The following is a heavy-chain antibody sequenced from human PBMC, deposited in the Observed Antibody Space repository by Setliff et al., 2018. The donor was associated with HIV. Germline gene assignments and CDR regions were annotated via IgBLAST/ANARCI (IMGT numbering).Heavy chain of an antibody. V-gene: IGHV4-61*09. CDR3: ARAHTGGWSR. D-gene: IGHD6-19*01. J-gene: IGHJ4*02. Sequence: SETLSLTCTVSGGSIRSGSYHWTWIRQPAGKGLEWVGHIYTTGSTDYNPSLKSRVTISVDTSKNQFSLKLSSVTAADTAVYYCARAHTGGWSRWGQGTLVTVSS. CDR2: IYTTGST. CDR1: GGSIRSGSYH.